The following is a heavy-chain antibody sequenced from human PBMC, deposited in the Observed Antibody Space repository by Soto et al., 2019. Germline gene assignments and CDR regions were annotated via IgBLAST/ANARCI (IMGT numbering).Heavy chain of an antibody. D-gene: IGHD1-7*01. V-gene: IGHV1-8*02. CDR1: GYTFTSYD. Sequence: GASVKVSCKASGYTFTSYDINWVRQATGQGLEWMGWMNPNSGNTGYAQKFQGRVTMTRNTSISTAYMELSSLRSEDTAVYYCASPITGTTAAFDIWGQGTMVTVSS. J-gene: IGHJ3*02. CDR2: MNPNSGNT. CDR3: ASPITGTTAAFDI.